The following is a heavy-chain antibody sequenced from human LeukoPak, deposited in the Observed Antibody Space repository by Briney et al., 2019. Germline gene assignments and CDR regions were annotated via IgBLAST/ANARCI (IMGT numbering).Heavy chain of an antibody. CDR1: GFSLCEYL. Sequence: GGALRPSCAPPGFSLCEYLVTWGPQGPGEGVGGVANIKPDGSEKYYVDSVRGRFTISRDNAKNSLYLQMNSLRVEDTAVYYCASYLYWWSDLGYWGQGTLVTVSS. D-gene: IGHD2-8*02. CDR3: ASYLYWWSDLGY. V-gene: IGHV3-7*01. J-gene: IGHJ4*02. CDR2: IKPDGSEK.